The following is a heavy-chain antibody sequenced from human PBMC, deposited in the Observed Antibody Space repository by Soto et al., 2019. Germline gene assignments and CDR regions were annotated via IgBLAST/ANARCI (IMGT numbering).Heavy chain of an antibody. CDR2: INPNSGGT. CDR3: AKGVGYCTNGACPRHDAYGMDV. V-gene: IGHV1-2*02. CDR1: GYTFTGYY. D-gene: IGHD2-8*01. Sequence: GASVKVSCKASGYTFTGYYMHWVRQAPGQGLEWMGWINPNSGGTNYAQKFQGRVTMTRDTSISTAYMELSRLRSDDTAVYYCAKGVGYCTNGACPRHDAYGMDVWGQGTTVTVSS. J-gene: IGHJ6*02.